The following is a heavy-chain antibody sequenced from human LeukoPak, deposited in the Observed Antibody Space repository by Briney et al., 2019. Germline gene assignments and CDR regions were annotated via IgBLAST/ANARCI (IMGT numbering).Heavy chain of an antibody. CDR1: GFTFSDYG. CDR2: IWYDGSNK. J-gene: IGHJ4*02. D-gene: IGHD2-2*01. V-gene: IGHV3-33*01. Sequence: GGSLRLSCAASGFTFSDYGMHWVRQAPGKGLEWVAVIWYDGSNKYYADSVKGRFTISRDNSKNTLYLQMNSLRAEDTAVYYCAREMRCSSTSCYIDLWGQGTLVTVSP. CDR3: AREMRCSSTSCYIDL.